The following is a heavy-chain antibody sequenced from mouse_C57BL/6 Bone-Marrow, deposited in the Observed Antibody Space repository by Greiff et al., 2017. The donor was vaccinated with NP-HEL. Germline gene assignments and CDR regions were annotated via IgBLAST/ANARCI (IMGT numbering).Heavy chain of an antibody. Sequence: DVHLVESGGDLVKPGGSLKLSCAASGFTFSSYGMSWVRQTPDKRLEWVATISSGGSYTYYPDSVKGRFTISRDNAKNTLYLQMSSLKSEDTAMYYCARRGLGAYWGQGTLVTVSA. V-gene: IGHV5-6*01. CDR1: GFTFSSYG. CDR2: ISSGGSYT. J-gene: IGHJ3*01. D-gene: IGHD3-3*01. CDR3: ARRGLGAY.